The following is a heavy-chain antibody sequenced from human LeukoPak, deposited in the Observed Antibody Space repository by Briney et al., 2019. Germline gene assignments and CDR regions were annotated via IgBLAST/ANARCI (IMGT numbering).Heavy chain of an antibody. D-gene: IGHD3-22*01. V-gene: IGHV3-21*01. J-gene: IGHJ4*02. CDR3: ARVYNDSSGYYQLDY. Sequence: GGSLRLSCAASGFTFSSYSMNWVRQAPGKGLEWVSSISSSSSYIYYADSVKGRFTISRDNAKNSLYLQMNSLRAEDTAAYYCARVYNDSSGYYQLDYWGQGTLVTVSS. CDR1: GFTFSSYS. CDR2: ISSSSSYI.